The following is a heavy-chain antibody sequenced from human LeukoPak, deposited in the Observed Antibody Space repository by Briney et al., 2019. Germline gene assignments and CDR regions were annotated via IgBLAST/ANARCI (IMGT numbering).Heavy chain of an antibody. CDR1: GFTFSSYA. V-gene: IGHV3-23*01. J-gene: IGHJ6*02. Sequence: GGSLRLSCAASGFTFSSYAMSWVRQAPGKGLEWVSAISGSDGSTYYADSVKGRFTISRDNSKNTLYLQMNSLRAEDTAVYYCAKSADYGGNPYYYYGMDVWGQGTTVTVSS. CDR2: ISGSDGST. D-gene: IGHD4-23*01. CDR3: AKSADYGGNPYYYYGMDV.